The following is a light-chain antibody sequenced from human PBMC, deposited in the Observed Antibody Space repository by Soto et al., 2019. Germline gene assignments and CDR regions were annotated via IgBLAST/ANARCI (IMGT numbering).Light chain of an antibody. J-gene: IGKJ5*01. CDR3: QQFGNFPIT. CDR1: QDISNY. Sequence: DLPMTQSPSSLSASVGDRVTITCQASQDISNYLNWYQQKPGKAPKVLIYDASTLETGVPSRFSGSGSGTDFTFTISSLQPEDIATYYCQQFGNFPITFGQGTRLEIK. CDR2: DAS. V-gene: IGKV1-33*01.